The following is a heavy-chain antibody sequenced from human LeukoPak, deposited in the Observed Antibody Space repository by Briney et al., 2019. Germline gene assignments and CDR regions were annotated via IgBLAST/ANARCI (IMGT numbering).Heavy chain of an antibody. CDR3: ARDPTGNDAFDI. Sequence: GGSLRLSCAASGFTFSNYWMSWVRQAPGKGLEWVANLNQDGSEKYFVDSVKGRFTISRDNGWNSPYLLMNSLRAEDTAVYYCARDPTGNDAFDIWGQGTMVTVSS. V-gene: IGHV3-7*05. CDR2: LNQDGSEK. J-gene: IGHJ3*02. CDR1: GFTFSNYW. D-gene: IGHD1-1*01.